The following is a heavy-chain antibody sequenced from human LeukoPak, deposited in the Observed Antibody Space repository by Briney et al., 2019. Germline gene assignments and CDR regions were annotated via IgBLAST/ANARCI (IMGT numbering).Heavy chain of an antibody. CDR1: GGSISSSSYY. Sequence: PSETLSLTCTVSGGSISSSSYYWGWIRQPPGEGLEWIGSIYYSGSTYYNPSLKSRVTISVDTSKNQFSLKLSSVTAADTAVYYCARLSPPYGSGYYYGMDVWGQGTTVTVSS. J-gene: IGHJ6*02. CDR2: IYYSGST. V-gene: IGHV4-39*01. CDR3: ARLSPPYGSGYYYGMDV. D-gene: IGHD3-10*01.